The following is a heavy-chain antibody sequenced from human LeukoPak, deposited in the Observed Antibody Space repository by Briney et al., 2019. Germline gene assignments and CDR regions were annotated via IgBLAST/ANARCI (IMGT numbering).Heavy chain of an antibody. Sequence: PGGSLRLSCAASGLTFSDYYMSWIRQAPGKGLEWVSCISSSGSTIYYADSVKGRFTISRDNAKNSLYLQMNSLRAEDTAVYYCARGMRGPTSTDYYYGMDVWGQGTTVTVSS. V-gene: IGHV3-11*01. J-gene: IGHJ6*02. CDR3: ARGMRGPTSTDYYYGMDV. CDR2: ISSSGSTI. D-gene: IGHD5/OR15-5a*01. CDR1: GLTFSDYY.